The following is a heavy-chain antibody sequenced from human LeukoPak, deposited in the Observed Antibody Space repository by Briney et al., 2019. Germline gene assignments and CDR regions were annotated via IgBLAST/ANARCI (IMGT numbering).Heavy chain of an antibody. CDR1: GFTFSSYA. CDR2: ISSSSSTI. J-gene: IGHJ4*02. Sequence: PGRSLRLSCAASGFTFSSYAMHWVRQAPGKGLEWVSYISSSSSTIYYADSVKGRFTISRDNAKNSLYLQMNSLRAEDTAVYYCARERVAVAGHFDYWGQGTLVTVSS. V-gene: IGHV3-48*01. D-gene: IGHD6-19*01. CDR3: ARERVAVAGHFDY.